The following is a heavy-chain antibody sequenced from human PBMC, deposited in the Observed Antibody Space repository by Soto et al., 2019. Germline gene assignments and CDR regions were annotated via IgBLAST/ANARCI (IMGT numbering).Heavy chain of an antibody. CDR2: MYHSGNT. CDR1: GGSINSGNYF. D-gene: IGHD3-9*01. CDR3: ARVLGDDLLTGYSDVDTALGVFDF. Sequence: SETLSLTCTVSGGSINSGNYFRSWIRQPPGKGLEWIGYMYHSGNTYYNPSLKSRVIISVDTSKNQFSLILSSVTAADTAVYYCARVLGDDLLTGYSDVDTALGVFDFWGRGTLVTVSS. V-gene: IGHV4-30-4*01. J-gene: IGHJ4*02.